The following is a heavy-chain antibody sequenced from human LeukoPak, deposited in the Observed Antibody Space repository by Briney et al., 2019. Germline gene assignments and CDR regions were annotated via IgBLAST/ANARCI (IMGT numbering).Heavy chain of an antibody. D-gene: IGHD3-22*01. CDR1: GDSSDSSTYY. CDR3: ARAVHYYYDSSGRSYPHAFDI. J-gene: IGHJ3*02. Sequence: SETLSLTCNVSGDSSDSSTYYWAWIRQPPGKGLEWIASIFYSGTATYYNPSLKSRVTISVDTSKNQFSLKLSSVTAADTAVYYCARAVHYYYDSSGRSYPHAFDIWGQGTMVTVSS. CDR2: IFYSGTA. V-gene: IGHV4-39*07.